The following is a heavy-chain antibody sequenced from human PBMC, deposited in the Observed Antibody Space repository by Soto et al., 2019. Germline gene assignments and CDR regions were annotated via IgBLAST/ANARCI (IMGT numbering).Heavy chain of an antibody. D-gene: IGHD3-10*01. Sequence: GESLKISCQGSGYSFANYWIAWVRQMPGKGLEWVGVIYPGDSDTRYSPSFRGQVTISADKSISHVYLQWSSLKASDTAMYYCERTRIRQYYYGMDVWGQGTTVTVSS. J-gene: IGHJ6*02. CDR2: IYPGDSDT. CDR3: ERTRIRQYYYGMDV. CDR1: GYSFANYW. V-gene: IGHV5-51*01.